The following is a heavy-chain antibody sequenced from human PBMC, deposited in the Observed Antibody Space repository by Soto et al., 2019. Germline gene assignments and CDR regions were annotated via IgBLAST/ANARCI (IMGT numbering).Heavy chain of an antibody. CDR1: GFSFTNYA. Sequence: EVQLLESGGGLVQSGGSLRLSCAASGFSFTNYAMSWVRQAPGKGLEWVSGISASGSNTYYTDSVKGRFTISRDNSKNSLYLQMNNLRLEDKAVYYCADGGEWSLNFEYWGQGTLVTVFS. CDR2: ISASGSNT. J-gene: IGHJ4*02. V-gene: IGHV3-23*01. D-gene: IGHD3-3*01. CDR3: ADGGEWSLNFEY.